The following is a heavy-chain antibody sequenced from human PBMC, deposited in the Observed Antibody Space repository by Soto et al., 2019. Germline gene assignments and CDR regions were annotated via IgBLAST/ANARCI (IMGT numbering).Heavy chain of an antibody. J-gene: IGHJ6*02. D-gene: IGHD6-19*01. Sequence: PSETLSLTCAVSGGSISSSNWWSWVRQPPGKGLEWIGEIYHSGSTNYNPSLKSRVTISVDKSKNQFSLKLSSVTAAETAVYYCARGAGSGWDYYYYGMDAWGQGTTLTVSS. V-gene: IGHV4-4*02. CDR3: ARGAGSGWDYYYYGMDA. CDR2: IYHSGST. CDR1: GGSISSSNW.